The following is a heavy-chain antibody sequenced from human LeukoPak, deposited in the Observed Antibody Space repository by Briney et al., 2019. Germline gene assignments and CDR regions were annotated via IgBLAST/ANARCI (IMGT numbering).Heavy chain of an antibody. J-gene: IGHJ6*03. CDR2: IGPSGDRT. V-gene: IGHV3-23*01. D-gene: IGHD6-6*01. CDR1: GFIFRNYG. CDR3: ARGTSSSSSYYYYYMDV. Sequence: PGGTLRLSCSASGFIFRNYGMNWVRQAPGKGLEWVSGIGPSGDRTYYADSVKGRFTISRDNSKNTLYLQMNSLRAEDTAVYYCARGTSSSSSYYYYYMDVWGKGTTVTVSS.